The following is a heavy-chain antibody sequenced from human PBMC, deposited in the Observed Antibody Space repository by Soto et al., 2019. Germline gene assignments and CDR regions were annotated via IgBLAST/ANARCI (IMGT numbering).Heavy chain of an antibody. Sequence: EVQLVESGGGLVQPGGSLRLSCAASGFTFSSYWMNWVRQAPGKGLEWVANIKQDGSGEYYVDSVKGRFTISRDNAKNSLYLQMNSLRDEDTAVYYCVRGSSGNNNWHLSSVWGQGTLVTVSS. CDR2: IKQDGSGE. V-gene: IGHV3-7*01. J-gene: IGHJ4*02. D-gene: IGHD1-1*01. CDR3: VRGSSGNNNWHLSSV. CDR1: GFTFSSYW.